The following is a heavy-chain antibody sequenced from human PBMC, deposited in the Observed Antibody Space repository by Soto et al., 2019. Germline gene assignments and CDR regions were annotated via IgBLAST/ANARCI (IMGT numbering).Heavy chain of an antibody. Sequence: EVQLVESGGGLVQPGGSLRLSCAASGFTFSSYWMHWVRQAPGKGLVWVSRINSDGSSTSYADSVKGRFTISRDNAKNTLYLQMNSLRAEDTAVYYCARAPHHDYGMDVWGQGTTVTVSS. V-gene: IGHV3-74*01. J-gene: IGHJ6*02. D-gene: IGHD3-16*01. CDR3: ARAPHHDYGMDV. CDR2: INSDGSST. CDR1: GFTFSSYW.